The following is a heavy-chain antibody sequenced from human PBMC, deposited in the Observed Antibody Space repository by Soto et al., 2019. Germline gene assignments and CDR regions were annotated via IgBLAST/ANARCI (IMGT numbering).Heavy chain of an antibody. J-gene: IGHJ6*01. D-gene: IGHD6-13*01. Sequence: SQTLSLTCAISGDSVSSNSAAWNWIRQSPSRGLEWLGRTYYRSKWYNDYAVSVKSRITINPDTSKNQFSLQMNSVTTEDTAVYYGARDLGYSRSDYYCCYGLDGWGQGTRATFSS. V-gene: IGHV6-1*01. CDR1: GDSVSSNSAA. CDR2: TYYRSKWYN. CDR3: ARDLGYSRSDYYCCYGLDG.